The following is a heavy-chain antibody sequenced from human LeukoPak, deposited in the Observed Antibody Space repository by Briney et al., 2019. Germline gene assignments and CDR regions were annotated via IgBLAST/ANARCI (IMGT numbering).Heavy chain of an antibody. J-gene: IGHJ4*02. CDR2: IKEDGSEK. CDR3: AKELSEMATISPFDY. CDR1: GFTFRTYW. V-gene: IGHV3-7*03. Sequence: GGSLRLSCAASGFTFRTYWMNWVRQAPGKGLEWVANIKEDGSEKYYVDSVKGRFTISRDNSKNTFYLQMNSLRAEDTAVYYCAKELSEMATISPFDYWGQGTLVTVSS. D-gene: IGHD5-24*01.